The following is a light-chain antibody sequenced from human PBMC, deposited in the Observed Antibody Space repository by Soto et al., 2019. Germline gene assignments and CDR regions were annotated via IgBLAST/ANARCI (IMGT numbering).Light chain of an antibody. J-gene: IGKJ2*01. V-gene: IGKV1-33*01. Sequence: DIQRTQSPSSLSASVGDRVTITCQASQDISNYLNWYQQKPGKAPKLLIYDASNLETGVPSRFSGSGSGTDFTFTISSLQPADIATYYCQQYDNLPPDTFGQGTKLEIK. CDR3: QQYDNLPPDT. CDR1: QDISNY. CDR2: DAS.